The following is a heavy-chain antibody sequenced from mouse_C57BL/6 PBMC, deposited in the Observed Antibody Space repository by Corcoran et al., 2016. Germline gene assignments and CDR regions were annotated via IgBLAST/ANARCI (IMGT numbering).Heavy chain of an antibody. D-gene: IGHD3-1*01. CDR3: ARRGLTYAMDY. CDR1: GYTFTDYY. V-gene: IGHV1-26*01. Sequence: EVQLQQSGPELVKPGASVKISCKASGYTFTDYYMNWVKQSHGKSLEWIGDINPNNGGTSYNQKFKGKATLTVDKSSSTAYMELRSLTSEDSAVYYGARRGLTYAMDYWGQGTSVTVSS. CDR2: INPNNGGT. J-gene: IGHJ4*01.